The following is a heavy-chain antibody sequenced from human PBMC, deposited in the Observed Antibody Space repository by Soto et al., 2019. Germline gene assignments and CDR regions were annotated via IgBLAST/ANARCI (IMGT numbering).Heavy chain of an antibody. CDR2: INPNSGGT. D-gene: IGHD5-12*01. Sequence: ASVKVSCKASGYTLTDYYIHWVRQAPGQGLEWLGWINPNSGGTNYAQKFRGRVTLSRDTSISTSYLELGGLTTDDTAVYYCARDGGVASVYGMDVWGQGTTVTVSS. J-gene: IGHJ6*02. V-gene: IGHV1-2*02. CDR3: ARDGGVASVYGMDV. CDR1: GYTLTDYY.